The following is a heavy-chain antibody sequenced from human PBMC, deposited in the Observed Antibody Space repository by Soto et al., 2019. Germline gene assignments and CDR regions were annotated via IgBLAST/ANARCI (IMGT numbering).Heavy chain of an antibody. CDR3: GLQVLEDKKRYFDY. CDR2: IRSSGGST. V-gene: IGHV3-23*01. CDR1: GFTFSSYA. Sequence: GGSLRLSCSASGFTFSSYAMSWVRQAPGKGLECVSAIRSSGGSTYYADSVKGRFTISRDNSKNTLYLQMNSLRAEDTAVDYGGLQVLEDKKRYFDYWRQGCLFTVSS. J-gene: IGHJ4*02. D-gene: IGHD1-1*01.